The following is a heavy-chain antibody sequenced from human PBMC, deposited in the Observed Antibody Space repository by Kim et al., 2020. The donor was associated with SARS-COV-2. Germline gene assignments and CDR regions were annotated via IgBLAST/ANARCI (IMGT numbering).Heavy chain of an antibody. CDR1: GGSISSSSYY. V-gene: IGHV4-39*01. CDR2: IYYSGST. CDR3: ARHPRIAVAGTRQLGDFDY. Sequence: SETLSLTCTVSGGSISSSSYYWGWIRQPPGKGLEWIGSIYYSGSTYYNPSLKSRVTISVDTSKNQFSLKLSSVTAADTAVYYCARHPRIAVAGTRQLGDFDYWGQGTLVTVSS. D-gene: IGHD6-19*01. J-gene: IGHJ4*02.